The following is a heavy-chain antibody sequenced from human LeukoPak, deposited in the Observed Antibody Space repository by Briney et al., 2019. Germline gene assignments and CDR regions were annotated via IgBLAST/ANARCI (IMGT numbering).Heavy chain of an antibody. CDR3: ARSLYDYVWGSYRYYDY. CDR1: GGSFSGYY. D-gene: IGHD3-16*02. V-gene: IGHV4-34*01. CDR2: INHSGST. J-gene: IGHJ4*02. Sequence: PSETLSLTCAVHGGSFSGYYWSWIRQPPGKGLEWIGEINHSGSTNYNPSLKSRVTISVDTSKNQFSLKLSSVTAADTAVYYCARSLYDYVWGSYRYYDYWGQGTLVTVSS.